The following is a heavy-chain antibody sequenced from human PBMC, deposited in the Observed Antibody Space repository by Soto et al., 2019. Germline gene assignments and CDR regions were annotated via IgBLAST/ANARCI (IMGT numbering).Heavy chain of an antibody. CDR3: AGGCSGSSPSYFDY. CDR2: IRSSVNTI. V-gene: IGHV3-11*04. CDR1: GFTLGNAW. D-gene: IGHD5-12*01. Sequence: GGSLGLSSAASGFTLGNAWMSWVRQAPGEELEWVSSIRSSVNTIYDSASVQRRLIIDRDDAKNSLFLQKNRLRAEDTAVYYCAGGCSGSSPSYFDYWGQGVLVTVSS. J-gene: IGHJ4*02.